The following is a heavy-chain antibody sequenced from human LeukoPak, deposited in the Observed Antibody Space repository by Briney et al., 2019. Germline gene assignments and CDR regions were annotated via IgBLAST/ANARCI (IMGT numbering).Heavy chain of an antibody. Sequence: SVKVSCKASGGTFSSYAISWVRQAPGQGLEWMGGIIPIFGTANYAQKFQGRVTITADESTSTAHMELSSLRSEDTAVYYCARVGGVIVGARYYFDYWGQGTLVTVSS. D-gene: IGHD1-26*01. V-gene: IGHV1-69*13. J-gene: IGHJ4*02. CDR1: GGTFSSYA. CDR3: ARVGGVIVGARYYFDY. CDR2: IIPIFGTA.